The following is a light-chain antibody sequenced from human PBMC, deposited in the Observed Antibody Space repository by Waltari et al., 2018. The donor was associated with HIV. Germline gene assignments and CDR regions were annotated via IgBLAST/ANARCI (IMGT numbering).Light chain of an antibody. J-gene: IGLJ3*02. V-gene: IGLV5-45*01. Sequence: QAVLTQPASLSASPGASASLTCTLRSGITVGTKKIYWYQQTPGSPPQYPLKYKSDPDKQQGSGVSSRFSGSKDASANAGILLISGLQSEDEADYYCMIWHTSAWVFGGGTKLTVL. CDR3: MIWHTSAWV. CDR1: SGITVGTKK. CDR2: YKSDPDK.